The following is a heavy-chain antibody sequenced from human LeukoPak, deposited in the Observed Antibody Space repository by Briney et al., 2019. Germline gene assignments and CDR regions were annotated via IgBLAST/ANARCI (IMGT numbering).Heavy chain of an antibody. Sequence: GGSLRLSCGASGFTFSSYAMSWARQAPGKGLEWVSAISGSGGSTYYADSVKGRFTVSRDNSKNTLYLQMNSLRAEDTAVYYCAKWKEGSRNFFDYWGQGTLVTVSS. D-gene: IGHD1-1*01. CDR1: GFTFSSYA. V-gene: IGHV3-23*01. CDR3: AKWKEGSRNFFDY. CDR2: ISGSGGST. J-gene: IGHJ4*02.